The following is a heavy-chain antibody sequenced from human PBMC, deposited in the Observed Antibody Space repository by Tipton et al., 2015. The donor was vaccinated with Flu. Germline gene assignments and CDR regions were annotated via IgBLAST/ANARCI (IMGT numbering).Heavy chain of an antibody. J-gene: IGHJ4*02. CDR3: ARVSPRRVSAIVVVMLPEGYFDY. Sequence: GSLRLSCVASGFTLSSYWMSWVRQAPGKGLEWVANIKQDGSEKYYVDSVKGRFIISRDNAKNSLYLQMNSLRSEDTAVYYCARVSPRRVSAIVVVMLPEGYFDYWGQGTLVIVSS. D-gene: IGHD3-22*01. CDR1: GFTLSSYW. CDR2: IKQDGSEK. V-gene: IGHV3-7*01.